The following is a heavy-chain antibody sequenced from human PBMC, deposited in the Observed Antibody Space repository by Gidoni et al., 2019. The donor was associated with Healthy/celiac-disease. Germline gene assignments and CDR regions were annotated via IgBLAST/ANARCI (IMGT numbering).Heavy chain of an antibody. CDR1: GGSFSGYY. CDR2: INHSVST. Sequence: QVQLQQWGAGLLKPSETLSLTCAVYGGSFSGYYWSWIRQPPGKGLEWIGEINHSVSTNYNPSLKSRVTISVDTSKNQFSLKLSSVTAADTAVYYCARVTKRWLLALDYWGQGTLVTVSS. D-gene: IGHD1-26*01. J-gene: IGHJ4*02. CDR3: ARVTKRWLLALDY. V-gene: IGHV4-34*01.